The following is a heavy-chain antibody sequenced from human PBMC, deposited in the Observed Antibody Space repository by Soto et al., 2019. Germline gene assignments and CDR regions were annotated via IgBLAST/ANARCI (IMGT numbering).Heavy chain of an antibody. CDR1: GFTVSSNY. CDR2: IYSGGST. V-gene: IGHV3-53*01. Sequence: EVQLVESGGGLIQPGGSLRLSCAASGFTVSSNYMSWVRQAPGKGLEWVSVIYSGGSTYYADSVKGRFTISRDNSKNTLYLQMNSLRAEDTAVYYCARDLGLRLPPYYYYGMDFWGQGTTVTVSS. CDR3: ARDLGLRLPPYYYYGMDF. D-gene: IGHD2-21*01. J-gene: IGHJ6*02.